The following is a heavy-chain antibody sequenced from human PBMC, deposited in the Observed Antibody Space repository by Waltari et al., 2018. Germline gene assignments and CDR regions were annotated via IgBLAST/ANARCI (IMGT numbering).Heavy chain of an antibody. CDR3: ARDYYGSGGDGR. D-gene: IGHD3-10*01. CDR2: IWYDGSNK. CDR1: GFTFSSYG. J-gene: IGHJ4*02. V-gene: IGHV3-33*01. Sequence: QVQLVESGGGVVQPGRSLRLSCAASGFTFSSYGMHWVRQAPGKGLEWVAVIWYDGSNKYYADSVKGRFTISRDNSKNTLYLQMNSLRAGDTAVYYCARDYYGSGGDGRWGQGTLVTVSS.